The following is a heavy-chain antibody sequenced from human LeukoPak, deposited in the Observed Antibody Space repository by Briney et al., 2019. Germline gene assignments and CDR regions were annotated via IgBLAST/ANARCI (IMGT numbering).Heavy chain of an antibody. CDR1: GFTLSSYA. J-gene: IGHJ4*02. CDR3: AKAPVTACSGAHCYPFDY. Sequence: GGSLRLSCAASGFTLSSYAMSWVRQGPGKGLEWVSAISVSGNTYHADSVKGRFTISRDSYKNTLYLQMNSLRAEDAAVYYCAKAPVTACSGAHCYPFDYWGQGTLVTVSS. D-gene: IGHD2-15*01. CDR2: ISVSGNT. V-gene: IGHV3-23*01.